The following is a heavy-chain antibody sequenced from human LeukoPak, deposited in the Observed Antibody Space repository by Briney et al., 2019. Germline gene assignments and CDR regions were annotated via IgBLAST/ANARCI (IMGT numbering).Heavy chain of an antibody. D-gene: IGHD1-26*01. J-gene: IGHJ6*02. Sequence: GASVKVSCKASGGTFSSYAISWVRQAPGQGLEWMGGIIPIFGIANYAQKFQGRVTITADKSTSTAYMELSSLRSEDTAVYYCAWTPSEWEPQARGMDVWGQGTTVTVSS. CDR2: IIPIFGIA. CDR1: GGTFSSYA. CDR3: AWTPSEWEPQARGMDV. V-gene: IGHV1-69*17.